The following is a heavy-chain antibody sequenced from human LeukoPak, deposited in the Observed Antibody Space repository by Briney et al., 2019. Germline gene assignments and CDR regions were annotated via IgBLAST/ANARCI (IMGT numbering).Heavy chain of an antibody. V-gene: IGHV1-2*02. CDR1: GYTFTGYY. J-gene: IGHJ6*03. Sequence: ASVKVSCKASGYTFTGYYIHWVRQAPGQGFEWVGWINPNSGGTKYAQKFQGRVTMTRDTSISTAYMELSRLRSDDTAVYYCARRSPPWLPNDTDDYYYYYMDVWGTGTTVTVS. D-gene: IGHD6-19*01. CDR3: ARRSPPWLPNDTDDYYYYYMDV. CDR2: INPNSGGT.